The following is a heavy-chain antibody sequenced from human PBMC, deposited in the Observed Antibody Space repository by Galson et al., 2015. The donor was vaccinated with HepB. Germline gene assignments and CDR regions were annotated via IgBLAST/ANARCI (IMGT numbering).Heavy chain of an antibody. CDR1: GFTFSSHW. V-gene: IGHV3-7*03. CDR2: IKQDGSEK. CDR3: ARVRRSSSGYLDY. J-gene: IGHJ4*02. Sequence: SLRLSCAASGFTFSSHWMSWVRQAPGKGLEWVANIKQDGSEKYYVDSVKGRFTISRDNAKNSLYLQMNSLRAEDTAVYYCARVRRSSSGYLDYWGQGTLVTVSS. D-gene: IGHD6-13*01.